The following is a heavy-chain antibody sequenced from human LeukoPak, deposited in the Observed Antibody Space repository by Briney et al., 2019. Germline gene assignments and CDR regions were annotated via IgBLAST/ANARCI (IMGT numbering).Heavy chain of an antibody. Sequence: GGSLRLYCAASGFTFSSYDTHWVRQATGKGLEWVSAIGTAGDPYYPGSVKGRFTISRENAKNSLYLQMNSLRAGDTAVYYCARGCSGYDYSTLFDYWGQGTLVTVSS. CDR2: IGTAGDP. CDR1: GFTFSSYD. D-gene: IGHD5-12*01. V-gene: IGHV3-13*05. J-gene: IGHJ4*02. CDR3: ARGCSGYDYSTLFDY.